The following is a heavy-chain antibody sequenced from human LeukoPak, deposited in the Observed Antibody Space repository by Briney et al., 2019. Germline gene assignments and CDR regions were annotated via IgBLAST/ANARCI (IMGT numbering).Heavy chain of an antibody. CDR3: AEGSPRDQTDRHFDY. V-gene: IGHV3-53*01. CDR1: GFTVSNNY. CDR2: IYSGGST. J-gene: IGHJ4*02. D-gene: IGHD2-2*01. Sequence: GGSLRLSCAASGFTVSNNYVSWVRQAPGKGLEWVSIIYSGGSTYYADSVKGRFTISRDNSKNTLYLQMNSLRAEDTAVYYCAEGSPRDQTDRHFDYWGQGTLVTVSS.